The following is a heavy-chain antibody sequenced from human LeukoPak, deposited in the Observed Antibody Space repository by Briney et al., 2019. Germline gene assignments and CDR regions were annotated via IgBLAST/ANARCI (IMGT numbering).Heavy chain of an antibody. D-gene: IGHD3-22*01. CDR1: GGTFSSYG. J-gene: IGHJ4*02. Sequence: SVKVSCKAPGGTFSSYGLSWVRQAPGRGLEWMGRIIPMYDTADYTQRFQGRVTFTADKSTGTAFMELSSLRSEDTATYYCVRGYDTSGPQKNYFDCWGQGTLVTVSS. CDR2: IIPMYDTA. V-gene: IGHV1-69*06. CDR3: VRGYDTSGPQKNYFDC.